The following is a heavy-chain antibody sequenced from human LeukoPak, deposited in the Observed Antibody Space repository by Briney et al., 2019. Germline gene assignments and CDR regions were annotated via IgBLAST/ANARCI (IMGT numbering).Heavy chain of an antibody. D-gene: IGHD4-11*01. CDR3: ARDGGYSNPYYYYYYYMDV. J-gene: IGHJ6*03. CDR1: GGSISSSNW. Sequence: PSGTLSLTCAVSGGSISSSNWWSWVRQPPGKGLEWIGEIYHSGSTNYNPSLKSRVTISVDTSKNQFSLKLSSATAADTAVYYCARDGGYSNPYYYYYYYMDVWGKGTTVTVSS. CDR2: IYHSGST. V-gene: IGHV4-4*02.